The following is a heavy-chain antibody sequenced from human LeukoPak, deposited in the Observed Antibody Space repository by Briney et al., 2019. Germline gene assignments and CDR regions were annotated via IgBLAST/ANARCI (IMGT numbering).Heavy chain of an antibody. Sequence: GGSLRVSCVASGFTFGHNAMAWVRQAPGKRLEWVSALSGSGGDTFYADSVKGRFTISRDNSNNTLYLQLSSLRPDDTAVYYCAKGAPSSSSIFDFWGPGTLVTVSS. V-gene: IGHV3-23*01. J-gene: IGHJ4*02. CDR3: AKGAPSSSSIFDF. CDR1: GFTFGHNA. D-gene: IGHD6-6*01. CDR2: LSGSGGDT.